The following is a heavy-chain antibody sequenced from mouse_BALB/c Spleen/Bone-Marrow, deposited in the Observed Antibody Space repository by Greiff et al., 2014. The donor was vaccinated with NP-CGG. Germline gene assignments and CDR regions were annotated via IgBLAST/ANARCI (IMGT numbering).Heavy chain of an antibody. CDR1: GYTFTSYT. J-gene: IGHJ4*01. CDR2: ITPNSDHT. Sequence: VQLQESGAELARPGASVKMSCKASGYTFTSYTMHWVKQRPGQGLEWVGYITPNSDHTNYNQKFKDRATLTADKSSSTAYMQLSSLTSEDSAIYYCSRSTFAHVMDSWGQGTSVTVSS. V-gene: IGHV1-4*01. CDR3: SRSTFAHVMDS. D-gene: IGHD4-1*02.